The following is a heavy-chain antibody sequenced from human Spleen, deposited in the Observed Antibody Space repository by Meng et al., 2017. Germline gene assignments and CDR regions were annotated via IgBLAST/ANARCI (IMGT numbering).Heavy chain of an antibody. CDR2: IIPIFGTA. Sequence: SAKVSCKASGGTFSSYAISWVRQAPGQGLEWMGGIIPIFGTANYAQKFQGRDTLTANESTSTPYMKLNSLRSEDTAVYSCARGENSTPLHNWFDPWGQGTLVTVSS. CDR1: GGTFSSYA. V-gene: IGHV1-69*13. J-gene: IGHJ5*02. CDR3: ARGENSTPLHNWFDP. D-gene: IGHD2-15*01.